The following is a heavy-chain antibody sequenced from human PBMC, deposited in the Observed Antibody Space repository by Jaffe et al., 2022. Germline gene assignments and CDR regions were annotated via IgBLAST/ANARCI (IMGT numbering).Heavy chain of an antibody. CDR3: ARDRRDVVVRPGPNYWFDP. CDR2: IYYSGST. D-gene: IGHD2-2*01. CDR1: GGSVSSGSYY. J-gene: IGHJ5*02. V-gene: IGHV4-61*01. Sequence: QVQLQESGPGLVKPSETLSLTCTVSGGSVSSGSYYWSWIRQPPGKGLEWIGYIYYSGSTNYNPSLKSRVTISVDTSKNQFSLKLSSVTAADTAVYYCARDRRDVVVRPGPNYWFDPWGQGTLVTVSS.